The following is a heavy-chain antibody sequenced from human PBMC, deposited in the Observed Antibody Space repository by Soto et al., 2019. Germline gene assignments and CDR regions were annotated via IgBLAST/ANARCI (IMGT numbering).Heavy chain of an antibody. J-gene: IGHJ1*01. CDR2: ISSSGFDV. Sequence: EGQMVESGGGLVKPGGSLRLSGAASGFLFNSYSVTWVRQAPGKGLEWVSSISSSGFDVYYADSVKGRFSISRDNAKNSLYLQMNSLCVDDPAVYFCTTRHGAAYAHW. V-gene: IGHV3-21*06. D-gene: IGHD3-16*01. CDR3: TTRHGAAYAH. CDR1: GFLFNSYS.